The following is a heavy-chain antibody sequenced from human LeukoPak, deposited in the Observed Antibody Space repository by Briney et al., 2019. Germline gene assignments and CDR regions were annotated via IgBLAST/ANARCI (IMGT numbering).Heavy chain of an antibody. CDR2: IYKTGSP. CDR3: ARSLHGALALDY. CDR1: GGSINSEDYY. J-gene: IGHJ4*02. D-gene: IGHD4-17*01. V-gene: IGHV4-61*02. Sequence: SETLSLTCSVSGGSINSEDYYWSWIRQPAGQALEWIGRIYKTGSPNYSPSVRSRVTISVDTSRNQFSLTLKSVTAADTALYFCARSLHGALALDYWGRGIQVTVSS.